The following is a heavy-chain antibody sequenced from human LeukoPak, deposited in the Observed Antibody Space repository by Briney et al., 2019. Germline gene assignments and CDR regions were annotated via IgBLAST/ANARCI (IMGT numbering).Heavy chain of an antibody. D-gene: IGHD6-19*01. CDR3: ARDSITFSGWHDY. CDR2: INPNSGGT. CDR1: GYTFTGYY. Sequence: ASVKVSCKASGYTFTGYYMHWVRQAPGQGLEWMGWINPNSGGTNYAQKLQGRVTMTTDTSTSTAYMELRSLRSDDTAVYYCARDSITFSGWHDYWGQGTLVTVSS. V-gene: IGHV1-2*02. J-gene: IGHJ4*02.